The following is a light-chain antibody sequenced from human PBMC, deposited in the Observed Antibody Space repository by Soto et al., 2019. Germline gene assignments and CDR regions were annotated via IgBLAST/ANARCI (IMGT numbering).Light chain of an antibody. Sequence: EIVMTQSPATLSVSPGERATLSCRASQSVSSGLAWYQQKPGQAPRLLIYGASTRATGIPARFSGSGSGTEFTLTIGSLQSEDFAVYYCQQYNKWPWTLGQGTKVEIK. J-gene: IGKJ1*01. CDR3: QQYNKWPWT. V-gene: IGKV3-15*01. CDR1: QSVSSG. CDR2: GAS.